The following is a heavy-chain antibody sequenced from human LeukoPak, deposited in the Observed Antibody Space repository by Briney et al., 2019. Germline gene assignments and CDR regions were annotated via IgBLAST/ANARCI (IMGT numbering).Heavy chain of an antibody. J-gene: IGHJ6*03. V-gene: IGHV3-23*01. D-gene: IGHD1-14*01. Sequence: GGSLRLSCAASGFTFSRCAMSWVRQAPRKGVEWVSAISGSGGNTFYADSVKGRFTISRDNAKNSLYLQMNSLRAEDTAVYYCARVGTHLDPFGHFMDVWGKGTTVTVSS. CDR1: GFTFSRCA. CDR3: ARVGTHLDPFGHFMDV. CDR2: ISGSGGNT.